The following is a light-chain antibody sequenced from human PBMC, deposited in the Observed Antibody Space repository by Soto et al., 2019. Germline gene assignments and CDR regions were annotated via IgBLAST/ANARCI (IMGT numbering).Light chain of an antibody. CDR2: DVN. V-gene: IGLV2-14*01. Sequence: QSVLTQPASVSGSPGQSITLSCTGTSSDIGGYDYVSWYQRHPGKAPKLIIYDVNNRPSGVSKRFSGSKSGNTASLTISGLQAEDEADYYCTSYASGSTHVVFGGGTKLTVL. J-gene: IGLJ2*01. CDR1: SSDIGGYDY. CDR3: TSYASGSTHVV.